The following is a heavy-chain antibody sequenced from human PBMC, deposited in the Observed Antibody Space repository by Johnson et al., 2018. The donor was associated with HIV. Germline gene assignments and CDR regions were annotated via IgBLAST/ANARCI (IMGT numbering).Heavy chain of an antibody. D-gene: IGHD3-16*01. CDR2: ISSSGSTI. Sequence: MQLVESGGGLVQPGGSLRLSCAASGFTFSSYWMSWVRQAPGKGLEWVSYISSSGSTIYYADSVKGRFTISRDNAKNSLYLQMNSLRAEDTAVYYCARRGRRADDAFDIWGQGTMVTVSS. J-gene: IGHJ3*02. CDR3: ARRGRRADDAFDI. V-gene: IGHV3-48*04. CDR1: GFTFSSYW.